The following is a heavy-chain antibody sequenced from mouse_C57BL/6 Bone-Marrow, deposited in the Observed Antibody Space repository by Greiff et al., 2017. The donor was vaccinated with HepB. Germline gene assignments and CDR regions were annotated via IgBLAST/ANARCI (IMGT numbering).Heavy chain of an antibody. CDR1: GYTFTGYW. D-gene: IGHD1-1*01. J-gene: IGHJ4*01. V-gene: IGHV1-9*01. CDR3: ARRSIYYYGSRLYYYAMDY. Sequence: VQLQQSGAELMKPGASVKLSCKATGYTFTGYWIEWVKQRPGHGLEWIGEILPGSGSTNYNEKFKGTATFTADTSSNTAYMQLSSLTTEDSAIYYCARRSIYYYGSRLYYYAMDYWGQGTSVTVSS. CDR2: ILPGSGST.